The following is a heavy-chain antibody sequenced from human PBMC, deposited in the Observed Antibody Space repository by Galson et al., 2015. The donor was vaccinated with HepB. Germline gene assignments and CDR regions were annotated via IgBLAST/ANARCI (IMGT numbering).Heavy chain of an antibody. V-gene: IGHV3-23*01. J-gene: IGHJ4*02. CDR2: IMTSAADT. Sequence: SLRLSCAASGFTFSVYAMTWVRQAPGKGLEWVSVIMTSAADTGYADSVKGRFTISRDNSKNTVYLQMNSLRAEDTAVYYCAKGVWSGSYLADYWGQGTLVTVSS. CDR1: GFTFSVYA. D-gene: IGHD1-26*01. CDR3: AKGVWSGSYLADY.